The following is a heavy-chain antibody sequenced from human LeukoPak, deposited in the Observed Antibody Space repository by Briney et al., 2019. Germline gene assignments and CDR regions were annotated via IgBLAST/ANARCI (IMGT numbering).Heavy chain of an antibody. CDR3: AGGQTGYYDSSGYYYVY. CDR2: ISSSGSSK. CDR1: GFTFSTYS. V-gene: IGHV3-21*01. Sequence: PGGSLRLSCAASGFTFSTYSMTWVRQAPGKGLEWVSSISSSGSSKYYTDSVRGRFTIYRDNAKNSLYLQMNSLGAEDTAVYYCAGGQTGYYDSSGYYYVYWGQGTLVAVSS. D-gene: IGHD3-22*01. J-gene: IGHJ4*02.